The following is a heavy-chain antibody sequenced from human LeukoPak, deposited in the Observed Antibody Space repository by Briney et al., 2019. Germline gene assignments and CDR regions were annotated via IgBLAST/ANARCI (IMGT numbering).Heavy chain of an antibody. D-gene: IGHD3-16*01. CDR2: IYPGDSDT. CDR1: GYTVTNYW. Sequence: GESLKISCKGSGYTVTNYWIGWVRQTPGKGLEWMGIIYPGDSDTRYNPFFQGQVTISADKSISTAYLQWSSLEASDTGIYYCARRGPSTEYFDHWGQGTLVTVSS. CDR3: ARRGPSTEYFDH. V-gene: IGHV5-51*01. J-gene: IGHJ4*02.